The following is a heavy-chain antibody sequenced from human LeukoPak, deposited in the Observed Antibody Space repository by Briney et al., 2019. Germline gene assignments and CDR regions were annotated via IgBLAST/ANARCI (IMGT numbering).Heavy chain of an antibody. CDR1: GFTFSSNY. Sequence: PGGSLRLSCAASGFTFSSNYMSWVRQAPGKGLEGVAVIYSGGSTYYADSVKGRFTISRDNSKNTLYLQMNSLRAEDTAVYYCASADSSGYRHFDYWGQGTLVTVSS. J-gene: IGHJ4*02. V-gene: IGHV3-53*01. CDR3: ASADSSGYRHFDY. CDR2: IYSGGST. D-gene: IGHD3-22*01.